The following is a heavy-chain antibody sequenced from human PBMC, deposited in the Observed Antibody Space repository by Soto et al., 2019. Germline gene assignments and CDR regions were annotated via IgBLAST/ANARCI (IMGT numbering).Heavy chain of an antibody. D-gene: IGHD6-19*01. CDR2: IIPVFGRP. Sequence: ASVKFSCKASGGTFSSFGISWVRQAPGQGLEWMGGIIPVFGRPNYAQRFRGRLTITADESTNTGYMELIDLRSEDTAAYYCAREGSGCNFWGQGTQVTVSS. CDR1: GGTFSSFG. V-gene: IGHV1-69*13. CDR3: AREGSGCNF. J-gene: IGHJ1*01.